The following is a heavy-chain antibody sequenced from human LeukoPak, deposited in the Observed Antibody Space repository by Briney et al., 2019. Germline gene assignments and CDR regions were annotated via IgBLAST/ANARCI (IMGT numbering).Heavy chain of an antibody. Sequence: SETLSLTCTVSGGSISSSSDYWGWIRQPPGEGLEWIGSIYYSGSTYYNPSLKSRVTISVDTSKNQFSLKLSSVTAADTAVYYCAGRNYYDQWLDPRGQGTLVTVSS. D-gene: IGHD3-22*01. J-gene: IGHJ5*02. CDR3: AGRNYYDQWLDP. CDR1: GGSISSSSDY. CDR2: IYYSGST. V-gene: IGHV4-39*01.